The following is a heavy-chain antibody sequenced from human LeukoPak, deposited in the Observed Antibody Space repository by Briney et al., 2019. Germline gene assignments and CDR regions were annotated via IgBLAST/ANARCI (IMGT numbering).Heavy chain of an antibody. CDR3: ADESGLDY. CDR1: GFTFSDHW. D-gene: IGHD3-10*01. Sequence: GGSLRLSCVASGFTFSDHWMHWVRQVPGEGPVWVSRINPDETDTTCADSVKGRFTISRDNAKNTLYLQMNSLRVEDTAVYYCADESGLDYWGQGTLVTVSS. V-gene: IGHV3-74*01. CDR2: INPDETDT. J-gene: IGHJ4*02.